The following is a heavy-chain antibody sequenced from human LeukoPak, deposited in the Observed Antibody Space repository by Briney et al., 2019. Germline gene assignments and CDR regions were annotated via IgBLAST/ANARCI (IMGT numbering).Heavy chain of an antibody. CDR1: GYTFTGYY. V-gene: IGHV1-2*02. J-gene: IGHJ5*02. D-gene: IGHD6-6*01. CDR2: INPNSGGT. CDR3: AGDFGRITSSSSDWFDP. Sequence: ASVKVSCKASGYTFTGYYMHWVRQAPGQGLEWMGWINPNSGGTNYAQKFQGRVTMTRDTSISTAYMELSRLRSDDTAVYYCAGDFGRITSSSSDWFDPWGQGTLVTVSS.